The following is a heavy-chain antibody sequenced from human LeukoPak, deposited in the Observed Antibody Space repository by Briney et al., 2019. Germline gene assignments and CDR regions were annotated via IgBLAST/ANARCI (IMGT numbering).Heavy chain of an antibody. V-gene: IGHV3-33*01. D-gene: IGHD4-23*01. CDR2: IWYDGSKK. Sequence: GGSLRLSCAASGIPFSSYGMHWVRQAPGKGLEWVAVIWYDGSKKYYADFVKGRFTISRDNSKNTLSLQMSSLRVEDTAVYYCARWNQGHGLDVWGQGTTVTVSS. J-gene: IGHJ6*02. CDR3: ARWNQGHGLDV. CDR1: GIPFSSYG.